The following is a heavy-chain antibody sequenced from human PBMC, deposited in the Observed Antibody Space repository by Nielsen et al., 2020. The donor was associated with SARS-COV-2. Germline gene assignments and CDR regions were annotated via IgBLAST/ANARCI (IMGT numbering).Heavy chain of an antibody. Sequence: WVRQAPGQGLEWMGIINPSGDRRSYAQRFQGRVTLTKDTSTNTVYMDLSSLRSEDTAVYYCARGGYSSGWQGGYYYGMDVWGQGTTVTVSS. V-gene: IGHV1-46*01. D-gene: IGHD6-19*01. J-gene: IGHJ6*02. CDR2: INPSGDRR. CDR3: ARGGYSSGWQGGYYYGMDV.